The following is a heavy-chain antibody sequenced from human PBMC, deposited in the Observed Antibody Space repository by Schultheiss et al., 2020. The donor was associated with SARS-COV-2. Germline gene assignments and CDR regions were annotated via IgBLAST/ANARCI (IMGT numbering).Heavy chain of an antibody. Sequence: GGSLRLSCAASGFTFSSYAMHWVRQAPGKGLEWVAVISYDGSNKYYADSVKGRFTISRDNSKNTLYLQMNSLRSEDTAVYYCARLPYEYSSSYSANLDYWGQGTLVTVSS. CDR2: ISYDGSNK. J-gene: IGHJ4*02. CDR1: GFTFSSYA. CDR3: ARLPYEYSSSYSANLDY. D-gene: IGHD6-6*01. V-gene: IGHV3-30*01.